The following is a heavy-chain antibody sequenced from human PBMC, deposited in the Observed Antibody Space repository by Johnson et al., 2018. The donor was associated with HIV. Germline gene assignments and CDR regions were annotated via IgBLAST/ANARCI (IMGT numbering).Heavy chain of an antibody. CDR3: AKVADPYCGGDCYSWLFAFDI. J-gene: IGHJ3*02. Sequence: EVQVVESGGAVVQPGGSLRLSCAASGFIFDDYTMHWVRQAPGKGLEWVSLISWDGVGTYYADSVRGRFTISRDNSKNTLYLQMNSLRPEDTAVYYCAKVADPYCGGDCYSWLFAFDIWGQGTMVTVSS. CDR1: GFIFDDYT. V-gene: IGHV3-43*01. D-gene: IGHD2-21*02. CDR2: ISWDGVGT.